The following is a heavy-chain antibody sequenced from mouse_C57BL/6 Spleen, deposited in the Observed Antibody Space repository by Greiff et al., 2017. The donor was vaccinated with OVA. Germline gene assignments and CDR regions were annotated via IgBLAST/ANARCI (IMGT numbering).Heavy chain of an antibody. J-gene: IGHJ2*01. CDR3: ARDYSSYYFDD. V-gene: IGHV1-80*01. CDR1: GYAFSSYW. Sequence: VQLQQSGAELVKPGASVKISCKASGYAFSSYWMNWVKQRPGKGLEWIGQIYPGDGDTNYNGKFKGKATLTADKSSSTAYMQLSSLTSEDSAVYFCARDYSSYYFDDWGQGTTLTVSS. CDR2: IYPGDGDT. D-gene: IGHD2-12*01.